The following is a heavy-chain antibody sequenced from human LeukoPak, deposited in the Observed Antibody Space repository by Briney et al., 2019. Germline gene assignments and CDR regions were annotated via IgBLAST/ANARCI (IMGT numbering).Heavy chain of an antibody. CDR2: ISYDGSNK. Sequence: GRSLRLSCAASGFTFSSYGMHWVRQAPGKGLEWVAVISYDGSNKYYADSVKGRFTISRDNSKNTLYLQMNSLRAEDTAVYYCLLGASGSFAFDIWGQGTMVTVSS. J-gene: IGHJ3*02. CDR1: GFTFSSYG. V-gene: IGHV3-30*03. CDR3: LLGASGSFAFDI. D-gene: IGHD1-26*01.